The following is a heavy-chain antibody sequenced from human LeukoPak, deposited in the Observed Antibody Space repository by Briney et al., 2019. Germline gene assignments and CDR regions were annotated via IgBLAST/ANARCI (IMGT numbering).Heavy chain of an antibody. D-gene: IGHD3-9*01. CDR3: ATVFGLRYFDWPKSN. CDR1: GYTLTELS. Sequence: ASVKVSCKVSGYTLTELSMHWVRQAPGKGLEWMGGFDPEDGETIYAQKFQGRVTMTEDTSTDTAYMELSSLRSEDTAVYYCATVFGLRYFDWPKSNWGQGTLVTVSS. V-gene: IGHV1-24*01. J-gene: IGHJ4*02. CDR2: FDPEDGET.